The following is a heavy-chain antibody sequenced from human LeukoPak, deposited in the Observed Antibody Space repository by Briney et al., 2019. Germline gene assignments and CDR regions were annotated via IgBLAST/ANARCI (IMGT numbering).Heavy chain of an antibody. CDR1: GFTFSSYN. J-gene: IGHJ4*02. CDR2: ISSSSSYI. CDR3: ARARVVAATSPFDY. Sequence: GRSLRLSCAASGFTFSSYNMNWVRQAPGKGLEWVSSISSSSSYIYYADSVKGRFTISRDNAKNSLYLQMNSLRAEDTAVYYCARARVVAATSPFDYWGQGTLVTVSS. D-gene: IGHD2-15*01. V-gene: IGHV3-21*01.